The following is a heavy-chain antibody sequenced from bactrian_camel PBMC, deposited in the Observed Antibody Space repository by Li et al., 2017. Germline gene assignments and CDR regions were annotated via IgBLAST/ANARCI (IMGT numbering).Heavy chain of an antibody. J-gene: IGHJ4*01. V-gene: IGHV3S53*01. CDR2: IDSRGGT. CDR1: GSMYSSYC. D-gene: IGHD3*01. Sequence: QVQLVESGGGSAQAGGSLRLSCAASGSMYSSYCMGWFRQAPGKEREGVAVIDSRGGTAYADSATGRFTISQDNAKNTLYLQMNSLKPEDTAMYYCAARGSSYRCLGGGSGRQGYNYWGQGTQVTVS. CDR3: AARGSSYRCLGGGSGRQGYNY.